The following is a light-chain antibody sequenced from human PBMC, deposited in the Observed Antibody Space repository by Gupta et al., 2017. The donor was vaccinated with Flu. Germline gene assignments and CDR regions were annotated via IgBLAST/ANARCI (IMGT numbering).Light chain of an antibody. Sequence: SSNSGGYNSVTWYQQHPGKAPKLLIFEVSNRPSEVSARFSGSKSGNTASLTISGLQAEDEANYYCSSYTNTSTLVLFGGGTQLTVL. CDR2: EVS. J-gene: IGLJ2*01. CDR3: SSYTNTSTLVL. CDR1: SSNSGGYNS. V-gene: IGLV2-14*01.